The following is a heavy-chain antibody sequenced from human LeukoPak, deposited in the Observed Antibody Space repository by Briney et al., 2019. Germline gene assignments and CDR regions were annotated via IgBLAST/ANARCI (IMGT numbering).Heavy chain of an antibody. D-gene: IGHD3-16*01. CDR2: IYHSGST. V-gene: IGHV4-30-2*01. J-gene: IGHJ4*02. CDR1: GGSISSGGYY. CDR3: ARGSTGGTR. Sequence: PSQTLSLTCTVSGGSISSGGYYWSWIRQPPGKGLEWIGYIYHSGSTYYNPSLKSRVTISVDRSKNQFSLKLSSVTAADTAVYYCARGSTGGTRWGQGTLVTVPS.